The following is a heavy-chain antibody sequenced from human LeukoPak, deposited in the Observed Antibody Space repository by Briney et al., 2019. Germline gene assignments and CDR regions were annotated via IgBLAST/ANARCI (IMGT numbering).Heavy chain of an antibody. V-gene: IGHV3-23*01. CDR2: ISGNSGIT. CDR3: VREPSQGAFDI. CDR1: GFTFSSYG. Sequence: GGSLRLSCAASGFTFSSYGMSWVRQAPGKGLEWVSGISGNSGITYYADSVKGRFTVSRDNAKNSMYLQMNSLRAEDTAVYYCVREPSQGAFDIWGQGTMVTVSS. J-gene: IGHJ3*02.